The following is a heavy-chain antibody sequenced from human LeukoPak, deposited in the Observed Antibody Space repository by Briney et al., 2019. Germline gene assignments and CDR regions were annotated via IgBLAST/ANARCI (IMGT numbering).Heavy chain of an antibody. CDR1: GFTFSSYW. D-gene: IGHD3-22*01. CDR3: AKRADSSSIPEDY. J-gene: IGHJ4*02. V-gene: IGHV3-74*01. CDR2: INSDGSYT. Sequence: QTGGSLRLSCTASGFTFSSYWMHWVRQAPGKGLVWVSLINSDGSYTDFADSVKGRFTISRDNAQSTLFLQMNSLRADDTAVYYCAKRADSSSIPEDYWGQGTLVTVSS.